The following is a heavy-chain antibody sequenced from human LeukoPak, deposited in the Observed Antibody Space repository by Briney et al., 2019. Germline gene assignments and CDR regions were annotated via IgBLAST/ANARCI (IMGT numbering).Heavy chain of an antibody. CDR3: AREYYYDTDAGNY. V-gene: IGHV3-21*01. D-gene: IGHD3-22*01. Sequence: PGGSLRLSWSSSGLTFLMSSMGSVRQAPGKGPDGVSSITGSGTYIHYADSVKGRFTISRDNIQRSVYLQMNSLRAEDTAVYYCAREYYYDTDAGNYWGPGTLVTVSS. J-gene: IGHJ4*02. CDR1: GLTFLMSS. CDR2: ITGSGTYI.